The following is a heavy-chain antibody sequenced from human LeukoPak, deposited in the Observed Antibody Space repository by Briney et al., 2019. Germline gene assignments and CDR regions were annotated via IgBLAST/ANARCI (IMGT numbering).Heavy chain of an antibody. J-gene: IGHJ4*02. CDR3: ARDPLGYCSGGSCYPFDY. CDR1: GFTFSSYG. CDR2: IWYDGSNK. D-gene: IGHD2-15*01. Sequence: GGSLRLSCAASGFTFSSYGMHWVRQAPGKGLEWAAVIWYDGSNKYYADSVKGRFTISRDNSKNTLYLQMNSLRAEDTAVYYCARDPLGYCSGGSCYPFDYWGQGTLVTVSS. V-gene: IGHV3-33*01.